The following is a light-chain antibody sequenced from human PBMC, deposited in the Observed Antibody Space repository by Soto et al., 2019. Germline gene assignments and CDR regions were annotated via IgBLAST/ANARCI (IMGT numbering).Light chain of an antibody. CDR1: SSNIGAGYD. V-gene: IGLV1-40*01. CDR2: GDT. CDR3: QSYDSSLSASV. J-gene: IGLJ3*02. Sequence: QSVLTQPPSVSGAPGLRVTISCTGSSSNIGAGYDVHWYQPLPGTAPKLLIYGDTNRPSGVPDRFSGSRSDTSASLAITGLQTEDEADYYCQSYDSSLSASVFGGGTKLTVL.